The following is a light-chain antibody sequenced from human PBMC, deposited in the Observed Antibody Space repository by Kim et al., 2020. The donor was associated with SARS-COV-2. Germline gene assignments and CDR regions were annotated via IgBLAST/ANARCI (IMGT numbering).Light chain of an antibody. CDR2: DDS. J-gene: IGLJ2*01. CDR3: ATWDDSLIGML. V-gene: IGLV1-47*02. Sequence: QWVTISCSGRRANIGSNYVYWYQQLPGTAPKPLLYDDSHRPSGVPDRFSGSKSGTAASLAISGLQSEDEADYYCATWDDSLIGMLFGGGTQLTVL. CDR1: RANIGSNY.